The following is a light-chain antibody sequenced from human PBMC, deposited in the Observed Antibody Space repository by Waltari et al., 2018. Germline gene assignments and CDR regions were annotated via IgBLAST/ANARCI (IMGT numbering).Light chain of an antibody. J-gene: IGKJ1*01. CDR1: QRVTTK. Sequence: EIVMTQSPATLSVSPGEGATLSFSASQRVTTKLDCYQLKPGQAPSLLIYHASSRATGIPARFSGSGFGTEFNLTISSLQSEDCSVYYCQQYHNWPPWTFGRGTKVEIK. CDR3: QQYHNWPPWT. CDR2: HAS. V-gene: IGKV3D-15*01.